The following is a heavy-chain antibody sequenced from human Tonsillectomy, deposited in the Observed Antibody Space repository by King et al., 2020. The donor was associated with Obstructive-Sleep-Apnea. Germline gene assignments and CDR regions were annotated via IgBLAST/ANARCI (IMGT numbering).Heavy chain of an antibody. CDR2: LSGSGGST. V-gene: IGHV3-23*04. J-gene: IGHJ4*02. D-gene: IGHD1-26*01. CDR1: GYTFSSYA. CDR3: AKVWSGSYYLGGFDY. Sequence: VQLVESGGGLVQPGGSLRLSCAASGYTFSSYAMSWVRQSPGKGLACVSALSGSGGSTYYEDSVKGRYTISRDNSKNTLYLQMNSLRAEDTAVYYCAKVWSGSYYLGGFDYWGQGTLVTVSS.